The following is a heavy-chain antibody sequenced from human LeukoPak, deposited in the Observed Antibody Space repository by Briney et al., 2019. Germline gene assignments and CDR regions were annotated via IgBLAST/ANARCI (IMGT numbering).Heavy chain of an antibody. CDR2: INHSGST. V-gene: IGHV4-34*01. J-gene: IGHJ4*02. Sequence: TASETLSLTCAVYGGSFSGYYWSWIRQPPGKGLEWIGEINHSGSTNYNPSLKSRVTISVDTSKNQFSLKLSSVTAADTAVYYCARAREGYSYGCWGQGTLVTVSS. CDR3: ARAREGYSYGC. D-gene: IGHD5-18*01. CDR1: GGSFSGYY.